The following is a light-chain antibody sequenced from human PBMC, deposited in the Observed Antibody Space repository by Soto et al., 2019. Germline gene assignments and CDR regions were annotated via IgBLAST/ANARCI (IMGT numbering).Light chain of an antibody. V-gene: IGKV3-20*01. CDR2: GAS. CDR1: QSVSSSY. J-gene: IGKJ2*01. Sequence: FFTQSPVTLSLSPGESATLSCRASQSVSSSYLAWYQQKPGQAPRLLIYGASSRATGIPDRFSGSGSGTDFTLTISRLEPEDFAVYYCQQYGSSLYPFGQGTKVDIK. CDR3: QQYGSSLYP.